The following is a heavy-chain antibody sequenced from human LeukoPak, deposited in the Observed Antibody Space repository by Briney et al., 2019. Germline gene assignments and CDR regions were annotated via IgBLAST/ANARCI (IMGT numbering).Heavy chain of an antibody. CDR1: GGSISSYY. CDR2: IYNSGST. J-gene: IGHJ3*02. V-gene: IGHV4-59*01. Sequence: NASETLSLTCTVSGGSISSYYWSWIRQPPGKGLEWIGYIYNSGSTNYNPSLKSRVTISVDTSKNQYSLKMSSVTAADTAVYYCARDSGGPHSGFEIWGQGTMVTASS. CDR3: ARDSGGPHSGFEI. D-gene: IGHD6-19*01.